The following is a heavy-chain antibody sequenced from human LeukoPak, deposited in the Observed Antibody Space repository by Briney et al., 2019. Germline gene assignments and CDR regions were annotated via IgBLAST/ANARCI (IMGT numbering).Heavy chain of an antibody. D-gene: IGHD2-2*01. CDR2: ISSSGSTI. Sequence: PGGSLRLSCAASGFTFSSYEMNWVRQAPGKGLEWVSYISSSGSTIYYADSVKGRFTISRDNAKNSLYLQINSLRAEDTAFYYWAREGGNIGVVPAGIDYWGQGTLVTVSS. CDR3: AREGGNIGVVPAGIDY. CDR1: GFTFSSYE. J-gene: IGHJ4*02. V-gene: IGHV3-48*03.